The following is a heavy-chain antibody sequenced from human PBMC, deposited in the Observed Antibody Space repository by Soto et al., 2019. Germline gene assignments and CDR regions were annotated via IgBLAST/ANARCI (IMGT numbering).Heavy chain of an antibody. J-gene: IGHJ4*02. CDR2: IIPGFGTP. D-gene: IGHD1-26*01. CDR3: ARWAGIVGDVAFSGPLDY. CDR1: GGTLTNSA. V-gene: IGHV1-69*13. Sequence: VASLKVSCKGSGGTLTNSARRWVGAGPGEGVEWTGRIIPGFGTPNYAQNFQGRVTITADESTSTVYMDLSSLRSDDPAVYFCARWAGIVGDVAFSGPLDYWGQGTLVTVSS.